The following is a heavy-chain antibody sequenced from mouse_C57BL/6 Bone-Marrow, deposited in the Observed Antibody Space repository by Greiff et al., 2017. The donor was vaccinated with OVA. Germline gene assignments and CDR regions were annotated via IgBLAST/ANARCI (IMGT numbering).Heavy chain of an antibody. CDR2: ISSGGSYT. D-gene: IGHD1-1*02. CDR3: ARQMGWDYFDY. V-gene: IGHV5-6*01. J-gene: IGHJ2*01. CDR1: GFTFSSYG. Sequence: VQLQQSGGDLVKPGGSLKLSCAASGFTFSSYGMSWVRQTPDKRLEWVATISSGGSYTYYPDSVKGRFTISRDNAKNTLYLQMSSLKSEDTAMYYCARQMGWDYFDYWGQGTTLTVSS.